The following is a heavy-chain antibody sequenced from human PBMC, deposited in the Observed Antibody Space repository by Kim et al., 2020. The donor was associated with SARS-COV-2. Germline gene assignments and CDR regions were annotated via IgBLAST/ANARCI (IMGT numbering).Heavy chain of an antibody. CDR2: IKQDGSEK. Sequence: GGSLRLSCAVSGFTFSSYWMSWVRQAPGKGLEWVANIKQDGSEKYYVDSVKGRFTISRDNAKNSLYLQMNSLRAEDTAVYYCARDGSWVRGSGSYSQRRGFDYWGQGTLVTVSS. J-gene: IGHJ4*02. V-gene: IGHV3-7*01. D-gene: IGHD3-10*01. CDR1: GFTFSSYW. CDR3: ARDGSWVRGSGSYSQRRGFDY.